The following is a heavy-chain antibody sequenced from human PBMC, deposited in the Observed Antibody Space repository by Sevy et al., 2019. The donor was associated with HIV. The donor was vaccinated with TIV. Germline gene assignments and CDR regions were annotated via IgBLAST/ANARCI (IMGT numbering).Heavy chain of an antibody. CDR2: FDPEDGET. CDR3: ARRAPYCSSTSYSRQYYFDY. V-gene: IGHV1-24*01. J-gene: IGHJ4*02. Sequence: ASVKVSCKVSGYTLTELSIHWVRQAPGKGLEWMGGFDPEDGETIYAQKFQGRVTMTEDTSTDTAYMELSSLRSEDTAVYYCARRAPYCSSTSYSRQYYFDYWGQGTLVTVSS. CDR1: GYTLTELS. D-gene: IGHD2-2*01.